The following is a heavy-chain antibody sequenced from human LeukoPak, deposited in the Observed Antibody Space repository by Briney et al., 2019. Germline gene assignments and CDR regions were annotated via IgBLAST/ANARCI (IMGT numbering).Heavy chain of an antibody. Sequence: SETLSLTCTVSGGSISSSPYWWSWIRQPPGKGLEWIGTIYFSGSTFYHPSLEGRVSISADRSKNQFSLKLASVTAADTAVSYCARRAYGTGFDYWGQGTVVTVSS. CDR3: ARRAYGTGFDY. V-gene: IGHV4-39*01. D-gene: IGHD3/OR15-3a*01. J-gene: IGHJ4*02. CDR1: GGSISSSPYW. CDR2: IYFSGST.